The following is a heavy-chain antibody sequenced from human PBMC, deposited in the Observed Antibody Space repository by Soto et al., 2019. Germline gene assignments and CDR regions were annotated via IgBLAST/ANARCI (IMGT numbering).Heavy chain of an antibody. CDR3: ARGGAMGVDY. CDR2: IYFAGITT. CDR1: GFTFNTHW. J-gene: IGHJ4*02. V-gene: IGHV3-74*01. Sequence: EVQLVESGGGVVQPGGSLRLSCTASGFTFNTHWMHWVRQAPGKGLVWVSRIYFAGITTNYADSVKGRLPVSRDNAKNTVYLHVNTLRDEDTAVYYCARGGAMGVDYWGQGTLVTVSS. D-gene: IGHD1-26*01.